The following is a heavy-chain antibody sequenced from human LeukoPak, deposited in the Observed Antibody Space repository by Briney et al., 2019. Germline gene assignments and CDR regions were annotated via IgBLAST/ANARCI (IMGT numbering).Heavy chain of an antibody. CDR2: IYYEGSEK. J-gene: IGHJ4*02. CDR1: GLTFRNYG. Sequence: GGSLRLSCATSGLTFRNYGMHWVRQPPGKGLEWVAIIYYEGSEKLYADSVKGRFTISRDNSKNTVYLQMNSLRAEETAVYYCATDRSLSWFDYWGQGTLVTVSS. V-gene: IGHV3-33*01. CDR3: ATDRSLSWFDY. D-gene: IGHD6-13*01.